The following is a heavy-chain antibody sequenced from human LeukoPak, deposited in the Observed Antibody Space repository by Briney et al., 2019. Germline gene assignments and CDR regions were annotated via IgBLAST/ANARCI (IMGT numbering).Heavy chain of an antibody. CDR1: GFTFSSYG. Sequence: PGRSLRLSCAASGFTFSSYGMHWVRQAPGKALEWVSFIWYDGSNKYYADSVKGRFTISRDNSKNTLYLQMNSLRAEDTAVYYCAKMLYSSSSEALYYYYYGMDVWGQGTTVTVTS. CDR3: AKMLYSSSSEALYYYYYGMDV. CDR2: IWYDGSNK. D-gene: IGHD6-6*01. J-gene: IGHJ6*02. V-gene: IGHV3-30*02.